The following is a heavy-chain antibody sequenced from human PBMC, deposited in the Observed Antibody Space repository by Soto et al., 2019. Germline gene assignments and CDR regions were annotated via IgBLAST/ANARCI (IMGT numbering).Heavy chain of an antibody. D-gene: IGHD2-2*01. CDR2: IYYSGST. V-gene: IGHV4-59*01. CDR1: GGSISSYY. CDR3: ARISVVPAATDGMDV. J-gene: IGHJ6*02. Sequence: QVQLQESGPGLVKPSETLSLTCTVSGGSISSYYWSWIRQPPGKGLEWIGYIYYSGSTNYNPSLKSRVTISVDTSKNQFSLKLSSVTAADTAVYYCARISVVPAATDGMDVWGQGTTVTVSS.